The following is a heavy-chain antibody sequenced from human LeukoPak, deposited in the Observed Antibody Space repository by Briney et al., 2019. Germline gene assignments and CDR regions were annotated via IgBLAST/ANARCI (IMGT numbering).Heavy chain of an antibody. CDR1: GGSFSGYY. CDR3: ARKVEMATTLGGQNDY. J-gene: IGHJ4*02. V-gene: IGHV4-59*08. D-gene: IGHD5-24*01. Sequence: SETLSLTCAVYGGSFSGYYWSWIRQPPGKGLEWIGYIYYSGSTNYNPSLKSRVTISVDTSKNPFSLKLSSVTAADTAVYYCARKVEMATTLGGQNDYWGQGTLVTVSS. CDR2: IYYSGST.